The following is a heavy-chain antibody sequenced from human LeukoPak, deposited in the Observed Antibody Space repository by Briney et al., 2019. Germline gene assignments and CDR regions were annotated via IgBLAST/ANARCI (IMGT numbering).Heavy chain of an antibody. CDR1: GGSISSYY. Sequence: PSKTLSLTCTVSGGSISSYYWSWIRQPPGKGLEWIGYIYYSGSTNYNPSLKSRVTISVDTSKNQFSLKLSSVTAADTAVYYCAGGGTTVTYDYWGQGTLVTVSS. J-gene: IGHJ4*02. V-gene: IGHV4-59*01. CDR2: IYYSGST. CDR3: AGGGTTVTYDY. D-gene: IGHD4-17*01.